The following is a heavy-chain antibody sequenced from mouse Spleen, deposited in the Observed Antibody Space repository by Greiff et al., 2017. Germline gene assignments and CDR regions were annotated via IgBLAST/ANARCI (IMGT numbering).Heavy chain of an antibody. J-gene: IGHJ2*01. CDR3: ARGNWDYDY. V-gene: IGHV14-4*01. CDR1: GFNIKDDY. Sequence: EVQLQHSGAELVRPGASVKLSCTASGFNIKDDYMHWVKQRPEQGLEWIGWIDPENGDTEYASKFQGKATITADTSSNTAYLQLSSLTSEDTAVYYCARGNWDYDYWGQGTTLTVSS. D-gene: IGHD4-1*01. CDR2: IDPENGDT.